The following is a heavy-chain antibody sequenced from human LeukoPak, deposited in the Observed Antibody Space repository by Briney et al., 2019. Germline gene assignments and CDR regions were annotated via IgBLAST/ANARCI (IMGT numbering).Heavy chain of an antibody. J-gene: IGHJ4*02. CDR3: ARDRFSSAFDY. Sequence: GASVKVSCKASGGTFSSYAISWVRQAPGQGLEWMGGIIPIFGTANYAQKFQGRVTITAHESTSTAYMELSSLRSGDTAVYYCARDRFSSAFDYWGQGTLVTVSS. V-gene: IGHV1-69*13. CDR1: GGTFSSYA. D-gene: IGHD6-6*01. CDR2: IIPIFGTA.